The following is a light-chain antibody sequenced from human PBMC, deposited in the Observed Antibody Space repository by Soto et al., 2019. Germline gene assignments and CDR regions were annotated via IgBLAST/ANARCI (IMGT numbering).Light chain of an antibody. CDR1: KLGDKY. CDR2: QDS. V-gene: IGLV3-1*01. Sequence: SYELTQPPSVSVSPGKTASIPGSGDKLGDKYACWYQQKPGQSPVLVIYQDSKRPSGIPERFSGSNSGNTATLTISGTQAMDEADYYCQAWDSSTVVFGGGTKLTVL. CDR3: QAWDSSTVV. J-gene: IGLJ2*01.